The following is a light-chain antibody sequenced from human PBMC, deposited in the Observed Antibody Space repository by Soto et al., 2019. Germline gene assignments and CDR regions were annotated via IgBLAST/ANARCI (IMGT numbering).Light chain of an antibody. CDR1: SSNIGAGYA. J-gene: IGLJ1*01. CDR3: HSYDSSLSDNYV. V-gene: IGLV1-40*01. CDR2: ANS. Sequence: QSVLAQPPSVSGAPRQRVTISCTGSSSNIGAGYAVHWFQQLPGKAPKLLIYANSNRPPGVPDRFSGSKSGTSASLAINGFQADDEADYYCHSYDSSLSDNYVFATGTKVTVL.